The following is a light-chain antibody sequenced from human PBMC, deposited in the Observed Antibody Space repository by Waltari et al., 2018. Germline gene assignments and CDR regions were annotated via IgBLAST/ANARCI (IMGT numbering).Light chain of an antibody. CDR1: SNGYN. V-gene: IGLV3-1*01. J-gene: IGLJ2*01. Sequence: VMTQTPLSLSVTPGEPASISCRSSQSLLYSNGYNYLDWYLQKPGQSPVLVIYQNNKRPSGIPERFSASNSGSTATLTMSGVQSTDEADYYCQALDRRTVEVVFGGGTRLAVL. CDR2: QNN. CDR3: QALDRRTVEVV.